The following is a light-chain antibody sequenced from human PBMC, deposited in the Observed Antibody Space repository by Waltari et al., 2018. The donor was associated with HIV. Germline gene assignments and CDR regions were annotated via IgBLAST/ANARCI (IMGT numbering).Light chain of an antibody. J-gene: IGLJ2*01. CDR1: SSHIGAYNY. CDR2: DVT. V-gene: IGLV2-14*03. CDR3: SSYSSTNTLVL. Sequence: QSTLTQPASLSGSPGQSITISCTGASSHIGAYNYVSWYRQHPGKAPSLIIYDVTRRPSGVSNRFSGSKSGGTASLTISRLQPDDEAAYYCSSYSSTNTLVLFGGGTKVTVL.